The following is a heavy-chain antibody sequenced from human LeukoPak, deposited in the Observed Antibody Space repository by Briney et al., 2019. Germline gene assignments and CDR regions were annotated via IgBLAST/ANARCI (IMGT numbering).Heavy chain of an antibody. V-gene: IGHV1-2*02. D-gene: IGHD1-26*01. CDR2: FNPNSGGT. CDR1: GYTFTGYY. J-gene: IGHJ4*02. Sequence: GASVKVSCKASGYTFTGYYIHWVRQAPGQGLEWMGWFNPNSGGTNYAQKFQGRVTMTRDTSISTAYMELSRLRSEDTAVYYCARWPGRGYFDYWGQGTLVTVSS. CDR3: ARWPGRGYFDY.